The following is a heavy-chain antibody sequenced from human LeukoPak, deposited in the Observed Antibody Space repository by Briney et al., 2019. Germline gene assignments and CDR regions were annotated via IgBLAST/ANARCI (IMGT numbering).Heavy chain of an antibody. D-gene: IGHD6-19*01. V-gene: IGHV1-69*04. CDR1: GGAFSSYA. CDR2: IIPILGIA. Sequence: SVKVSCKASGGAFSSYAISWVRQAPGQGLEWMGRIIPILGIANYAQKFQGRVTITADKSTSTAYMELSSLRSEDTAVYYCARDSRHFSGWPGDVMVDAFDIWGQGTMVTVSS. CDR3: ARDSRHFSGWPGDVMVDAFDI. J-gene: IGHJ3*02.